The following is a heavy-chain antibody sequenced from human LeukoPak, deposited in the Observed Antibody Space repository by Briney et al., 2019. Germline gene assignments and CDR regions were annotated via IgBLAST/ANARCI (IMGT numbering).Heavy chain of an antibody. Sequence: GSLRLSCAASGFTFSSYSMNWVRQAPGKGLEWVASISSSSRYIYYADSVKGRFTISRDNAKNSLYLQMNSLRAEDTAVYYCARGDYYDSSGYYPFWGQGTLVTVSS. CDR3: ARGDYYDSSGYYPF. J-gene: IGHJ4*02. CDR1: GFTFSSYS. V-gene: IGHV3-21*01. CDR2: ISSSSRYI. D-gene: IGHD3-22*01.